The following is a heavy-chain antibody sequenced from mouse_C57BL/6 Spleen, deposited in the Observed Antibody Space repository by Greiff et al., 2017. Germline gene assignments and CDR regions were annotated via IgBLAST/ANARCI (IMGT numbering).Heavy chain of an antibody. CDR3: AREGELGRNYFDY. D-gene: IGHD4-1*01. V-gene: IGHV1-59*01. J-gene: IGHJ2*01. CDR2: IDPSDSYT. CDR1: GYTFTSYW. Sequence: QVQLQQPGAELVRPGTSVKLSCKASGYTFTSYWMHWVQQRPGQGLEWIGVIDPSDSYTNYNQKFKGKATLTVDTSTSTAYLQLSSLTSEDSAVYYCAREGELGRNYFDYWGQGTTLTVSS.